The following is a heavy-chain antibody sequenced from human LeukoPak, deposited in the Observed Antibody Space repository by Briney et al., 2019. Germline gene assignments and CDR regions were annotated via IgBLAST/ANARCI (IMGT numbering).Heavy chain of an antibody. CDR3: AREARHSSSWYPFDY. CDR2: TYYMSERSN. CDR1: GDSVSSNSAA. D-gene: IGHD6-13*01. J-gene: IGHJ4*02. Sequence: SQTLSLTCAISGDSVSSNSAAWYLNRQSPSRGLESLGRTYYMSERSNDYALSVKSLISINSDTSKNQFSLQLNSVSPEDTAVYFCAREARHSSSWYPFDYWGQGTLVTVSS. V-gene: IGHV6-1*01.